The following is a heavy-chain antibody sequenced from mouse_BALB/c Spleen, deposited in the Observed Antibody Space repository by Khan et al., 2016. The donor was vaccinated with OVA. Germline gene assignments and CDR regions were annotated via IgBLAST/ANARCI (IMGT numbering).Heavy chain of an antibody. CDR1: GFTFSIYA. CDR3: ARGYGNFVNPHYAMDY. V-gene: IGHV5-6-5*01. CDR2: ISSGGST. D-gene: IGHD2-1*01. Sequence: EVELVESGGGLVKPGGSLKLSCAASGFTFSIYAMSWVRQTPEQRLEWVASISSGGSTYYPDSVKGRFTIFRDNARNILYLQMSSLRSEDTAMYYCARGYGNFVNPHYAMDYWGQGTSVTVSS. J-gene: IGHJ4*01.